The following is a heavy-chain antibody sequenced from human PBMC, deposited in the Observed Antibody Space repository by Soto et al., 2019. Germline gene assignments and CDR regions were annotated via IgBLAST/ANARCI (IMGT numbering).Heavy chain of an antibody. CDR3: ARGAGYCSSTSCHHESHYYYYYYMDV. CDR1: GGSISSYY. Sequence: PSETLSLTCTVSGGSISSYYWSWIRQPPGKGLEWIGYIYYSGSTNYNPSLKSRVTISVDTSKNQFSLKLSSVTAADTAVYYCARGAGYCSSTSCHHESHYYYYYYMDVWGKGTTVT. V-gene: IGHV4-59*01. CDR2: IYYSGST. D-gene: IGHD2-2*01. J-gene: IGHJ6*03.